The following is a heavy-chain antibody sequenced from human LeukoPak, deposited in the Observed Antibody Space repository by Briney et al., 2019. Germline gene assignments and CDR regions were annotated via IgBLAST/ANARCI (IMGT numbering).Heavy chain of an antibody. CDR3: AGNDYGELDMDV. D-gene: IGHD4-17*01. CDR2: IIPIFGTA. V-gene: IGHV1-69*05. Sequence: SVKVSCKASGGTFSSYAISWVRQAPGQGLEWMGRIIPIFGTANYAQKFQGRVTITTDESTSTAYMELSSLRSEDTAVYYCAGNDYGELDMDVWGKGTTVTVSS. J-gene: IGHJ6*03. CDR1: GGTFSSYA.